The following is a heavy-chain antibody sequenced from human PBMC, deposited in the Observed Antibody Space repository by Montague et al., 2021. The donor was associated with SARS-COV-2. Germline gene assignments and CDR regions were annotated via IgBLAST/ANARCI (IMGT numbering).Heavy chain of an antibody. CDR1: GDSVSSNTAA. CDR3: ARDPRYSLSWSFDY. V-gene: IGHV6-1*01. Sequence: CAISGDSVSSNTAARNWNRQTPARVLEWLGRTYYRSKWYYDYAVSVKSRMTISPDTSKNQFSLQLSSVTPGDRAVYYCARDPRYSLSWSFDYWGQGTLVTVSS. CDR2: TYYRSKWYY. D-gene: IGHD6-13*01. J-gene: IGHJ4*02.